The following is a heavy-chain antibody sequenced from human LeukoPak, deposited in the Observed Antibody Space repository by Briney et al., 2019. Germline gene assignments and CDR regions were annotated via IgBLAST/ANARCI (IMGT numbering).Heavy chain of an antibody. V-gene: IGHV3-21*03. CDR2: ISSSSSYI. J-gene: IGHJ6*03. CDR1: GFTFSIYA. D-gene: IGHD5-18*01. Sequence: GSLRLSCAASGFTFSIYAMSWVRQAPGKGLEWVSSISSSSSYIYYADSVKGRFTISRDNAKNSLYLQMNSLKTEDTAVYYCTTTDVDTAMVHYYYYMDVWGKGTTVTVSS. CDR3: TTTDVDTAMVHYYYYMDV.